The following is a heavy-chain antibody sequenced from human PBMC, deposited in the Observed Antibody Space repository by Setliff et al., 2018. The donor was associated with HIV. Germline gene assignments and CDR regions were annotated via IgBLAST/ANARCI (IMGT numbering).Heavy chain of an antibody. CDR1: GGSISSGDW. J-gene: IGHJ6*03. CDR2: ISHGGSA. Sequence: PSETLSLTCAVSGGSISSGDWWTWVRQPPGKGLEWIGEISHGGSANYNPSLKSRVTMSVDNSKNHFSLRLNSVTAADTALYYCARNYYDDTYYRPGVYYCYYMDVWGKGTTVTVSS. CDR3: ARNYYDDTYYRPGVYYCYYMDV. D-gene: IGHD3-22*01. V-gene: IGHV4-4*02.